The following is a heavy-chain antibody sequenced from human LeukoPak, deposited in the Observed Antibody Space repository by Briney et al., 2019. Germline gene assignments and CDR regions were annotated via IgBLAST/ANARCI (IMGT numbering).Heavy chain of an antibody. CDR1: GFTFSSYS. V-gene: IGHV3-21*01. CDR3: ARDHGWGRYGAYYFDY. D-gene: IGHD4-17*01. Sequence: PGGSLRLSCAASGFTFSSYSMIWVRQAPGKGLEWVSSISSSSSYIYYADSVKGRFTISRDNAKNSLYLQMNSLRAEDTAVYYCARDHGWGRYGAYYFDYWGQGTLVTVSS. CDR2: ISSSSSYI. J-gene: IGHJ4*02.